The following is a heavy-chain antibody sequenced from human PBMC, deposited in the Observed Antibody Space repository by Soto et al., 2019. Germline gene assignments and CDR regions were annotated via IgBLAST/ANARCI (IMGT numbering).Heavy chain of an antibody. J-gene: IGHJ5*02. V-gene: IGHV4-39*01. CDR3: ARTIITMVRGVIITCWFDP. CDR2: IYYSGST. Sequence: PSETLSLTCTVSGGSISSSSYYWGWIRQPPGKGREWIGSIYYSGSTYYNPSLKRRVTISVDTSKNQFSLKLSSVTAADTAVYYCARTIITMVRGVIITCWFDPWGQGTLVTVSS. CDR1: GGSISSSSYY. D-gene: IGHD3-10*01.